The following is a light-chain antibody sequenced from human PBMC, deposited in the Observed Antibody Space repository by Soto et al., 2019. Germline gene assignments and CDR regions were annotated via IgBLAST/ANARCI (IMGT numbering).Light chain of an antibody. CDR1: SSDVGGYNY. J-gene: IGLJ2*01. Sequence: QSALTQPASVSGSPGQSITISCTGTSSDVGGYNYVSWYQQHPGKAPKLMIFEVSNRPSGISNRFSGSKSGNTASLTISGLQAEDEADYFCSSYTPSNTVVFGGGTKVTVL. CDR3: SSYTPSNTVV. CDR2: EVS. V-gene: IGLV2-14*01.